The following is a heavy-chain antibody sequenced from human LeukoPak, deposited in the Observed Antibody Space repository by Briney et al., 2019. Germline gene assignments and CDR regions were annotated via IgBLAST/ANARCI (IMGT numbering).Heavy chain of an antibody. CDR1: GFTFSSYA. CDR3: ARCIVVIPVVRGGGYYGMDA. CDR2: ISGSGGST. J-gene: IGHJ6*02. Sequence: PGGSLRLSCAASGFTFSSYAMSWVRQAPGKGLEWVSAISGSGGSTYYADSVRGRFTISRDNAKKTLYLQLNSLRPEDTAVYYCARCIVVIPVVRGGGYYGMDAWGQGTTVTVSS. D-gene: IGHD2-2*01. V-gene: IGHV3-23*01.